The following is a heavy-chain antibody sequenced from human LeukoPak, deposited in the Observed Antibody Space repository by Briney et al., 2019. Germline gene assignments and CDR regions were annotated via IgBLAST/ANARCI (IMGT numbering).Heavy chain of an antibody. V-gene: IGHV1-2*02. D-gene: IGHD6-19*01. CDR1: GYTFTGYY. Sequence: ASVKVSCKASGYTFTGYYIHWVRQAPGQGLEWMGWINPNSGVTHYPQKFQGRVTMTRDTSIRTAYMEVSSLRSDDTAVYYCARGRAGSAEYFQHWGQGTLVTVSS. J-gene: IGHJ1*01. CDR3: ARGRAGSAEYFQH. CDR2: INPNSGVT.